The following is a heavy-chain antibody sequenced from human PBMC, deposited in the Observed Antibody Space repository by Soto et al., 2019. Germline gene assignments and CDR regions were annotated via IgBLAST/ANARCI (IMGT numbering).Heavy chain of an antibody. Sequence: ASVKGSCKSPGYTFTSYYMQWVRQAPGQGLEWMGIINPSGGSTTYAQKFQGRVTMTRDTSTITVYMELSSLRSGDTAVYYCARAAYDTSGYHESPFDYWGQGTLVTVS. V-gene: IGHV1-46*01. CDR1: GYTFTSYY. CDR3: ARAAYDTSGYHESPFDY. D-gene: IGHD3-22*01. J-gene: IGHJ4*02. CDR2: INPSGGST.